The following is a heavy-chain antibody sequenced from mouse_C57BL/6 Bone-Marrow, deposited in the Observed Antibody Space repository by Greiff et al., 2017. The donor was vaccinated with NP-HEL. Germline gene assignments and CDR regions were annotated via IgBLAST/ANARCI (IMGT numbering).Heavy chain of an antibody. CDR2: IYPRSGNT. J-gene: IGHJ2*01. CDR3: ARGRIRLRDYFDY. CDR1: GYTFTSYG. D-gene: IGHD1-1*01. V-gene: IGHV1-81*01. Sequence: VMLVESGAELARPGASVKLSCKASGYTFTSYGISWVKQRTGQGLEWIGEIYPRSGNTYYNEKFKGKATLTADKSSSTAYMELRSLTSEDSAVYFCARGRIRLRDYFDYWGQGTTLTVSS.